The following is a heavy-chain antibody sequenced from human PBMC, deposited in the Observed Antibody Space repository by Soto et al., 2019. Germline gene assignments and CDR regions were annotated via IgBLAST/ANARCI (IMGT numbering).Heavy chain of an antibody. J-gene: IGHJ4*02. V-gene: IGHV3-30-3*01. CDR2: ISFDGSGQ. Sequence: GGSLRLSCAASGFSFSSHAMHWVRQAPGKGLEWVAVISFDGSGQDYADSVKGRFTISRDASKNTVYLQMNSLRPEDTAMYYCAGVGRRKRIQRWYYIDHWGQGTRVTVSS. D-gene: IGHD5-18*01. CDR3: AGVGRRKRIQRWYYIDH. CDR1: GFSFSSHA.